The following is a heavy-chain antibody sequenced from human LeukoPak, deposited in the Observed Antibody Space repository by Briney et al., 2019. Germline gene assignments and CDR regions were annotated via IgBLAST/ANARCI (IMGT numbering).Heavy chain of an antibody. V-gene: IGHV3-23*01. J-gene: IGHJ5*02. CDR1: GFTVSNSY. Sequence: GGSLRLSCAASGFTVSNSYVNWVRQAPGKGLEWVSAISGSGGSTYYADSVKGRFTISRDNSKNTLYLQMNSLRAEDTAVYYCAKDRFRGVTWFDPWGQGTLVTVSS. D-gene: IGHD3-16*01. CDR2: ISGSGGST. CDR3: AKDRFRGVTWFDP.